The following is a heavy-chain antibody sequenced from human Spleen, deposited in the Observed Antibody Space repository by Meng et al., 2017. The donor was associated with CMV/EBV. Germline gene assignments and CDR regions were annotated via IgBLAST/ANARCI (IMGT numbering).Heavy chain of an antibody. D-gene: IGHD3-10*01. J-gene: IGHJ5*02. CDR1: GSFSSYT. CDR2: IIPVFGSP. V-gene: IGHV1-69*01. CDR3: ATSGSSGTYVRPSGLDP. Sequence: GSFSSYTITWVRQAPGQGLEWMGGIIPVFGSPNYAQKFQGRVTITADELTSTVHMEVSSLRSEDTAVYYCATSGSSGTYVRPSGLDPWGQGTLVTVSS.